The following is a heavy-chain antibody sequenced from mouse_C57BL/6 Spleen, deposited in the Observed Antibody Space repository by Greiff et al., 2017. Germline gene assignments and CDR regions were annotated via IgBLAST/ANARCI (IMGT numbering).Heavy chain of an antibody. CDR2: ISAGGSYT. CDR1: GYTLSSYA. D-gene: IGHD4-1*01. V-gene: IGHV5-4*03. J-gene: IGHJ4*01. Sequence: EVKLQQSGGGLVKPGGSLKLSCEASGYTLSSYAMHWVRQTPVKRLEWVATISAGGSYTYYPDNVKGRSTISRDNAKNNLYLHSSLLKSEDTAMYYCARYLQTGYAMDYWGQGTSVTVSS. CDR3: ARYLQTGYAMDY.